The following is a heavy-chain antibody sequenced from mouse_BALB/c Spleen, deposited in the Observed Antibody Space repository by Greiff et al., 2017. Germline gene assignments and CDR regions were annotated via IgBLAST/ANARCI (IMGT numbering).Heavy chain of an antibody. CDR3: ARARYGTRMDY. V-gene: IGHV1-9*01. D-gene: IGHD2-10*02. Sequence: VQLQQSGAELMKPGASVKISCKATGYTFSSYWIEWVKQRPGHGLEWIGEILPGSGSTNYNEKFKGKATFTADTSSNTAYMQLSSLTSEDSAVYYCARARYGTRMDYWGQGTSVTVSS. CDR2: ILPGSGST. J-gene: IGHJ4*01. CDR1: GYTFSSYW.